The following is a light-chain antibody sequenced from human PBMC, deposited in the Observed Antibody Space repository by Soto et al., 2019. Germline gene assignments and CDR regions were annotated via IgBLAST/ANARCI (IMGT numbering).Light chain of an antibody. V-gene: IGLV2-14*01. Sequence: PAFVSEFRGWSCAISCARAIADPGAYNYVSWYQQHPGKAPKLLIYEVTNRPSGVSNRSSGSKSRNTASLTISGLQAEDEANYYCNSYTTLSHTVFGTGNTGTV. J-gene: IGLJ1*01. CDR1: IADPGAYNY. CDR3: NSYTTLSHTV. CDR2: EVT.